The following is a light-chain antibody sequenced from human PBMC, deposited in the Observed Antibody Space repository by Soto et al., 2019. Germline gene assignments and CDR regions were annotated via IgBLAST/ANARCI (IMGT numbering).Light chain of an antibody. V-gene: IGKV1-6*01. CDR3: LQDYGDSWT. CDR1: RDVGSD. CDR2: AAS. J-gene: IGKJ1*01. Sequence: QMTQSPSSLSASVGVKIIITCRASRDVGSDVSWYQQKPGQAPKLLIYAASNLYTGVPSRFSGSRSGTEFTRTISSLQPEDYASSYRLQDYGDSWTCGQGTKGEIE.